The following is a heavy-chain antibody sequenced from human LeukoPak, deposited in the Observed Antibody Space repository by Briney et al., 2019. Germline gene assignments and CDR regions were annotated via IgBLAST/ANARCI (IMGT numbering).Heavy chain of an antibody. D-gene: IGHD3-22*01. Sequence: SVKVSCEASGGTFSSYAISWVRQAPGQGLEWMGRIIPILGIANYPQKFQGRVTITADKSTSTAYMELSSLRSEDTAVYYCARDLNYYDRWDYFDYWGQGTLVTVSS. J-gene: IGHJ4*02. CDR1: GGTFSSYA. CDR3: ARDLNYYDRWDYFDY. V-gene: IGHV1-69*04. CDR2: IIPILGIA.